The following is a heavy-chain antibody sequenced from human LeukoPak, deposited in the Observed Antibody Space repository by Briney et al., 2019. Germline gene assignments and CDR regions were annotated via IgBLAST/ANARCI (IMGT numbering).Heavy chain of an antibody. D-gene: IGHD4-11*01. Sequence: SLRLYCAASGIAFSNYWMSWVRKDPGKGLEWVANMNEDGSEKNYVDSVKGRFTISRDNAQDSLYLQMNSLRAEDTAVYYCARDRGYSNFDYWGQGTLLTVSS. J-gene: IGHJ4*02. CDR3: ARDRGYSNFDY. CDR1: GIAFSNYW. V-gene: IGHV3-7*01. CDR2: MNEDGSEK.